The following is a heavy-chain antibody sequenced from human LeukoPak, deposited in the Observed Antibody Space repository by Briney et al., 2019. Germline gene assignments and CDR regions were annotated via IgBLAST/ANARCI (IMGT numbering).Heavy chain of an antibody. J-gene: IGHJ4*02. CDR3: ARKKMATIGY. D-gene: IGHD5-24*01. Sequence: GASVKVSCKASGGTFSSYAISWVRQAPGQGLEWMGWINPNSGGTNYAQKFQGRVTMTRDTSISTAYMELSRLRSDDTAVYYCARKKMATIGYWGQGTLVTVSS. CDR1: GGTFSSYA. V-gene: IGHV1-2*02. CDR2: INPNSGGT.